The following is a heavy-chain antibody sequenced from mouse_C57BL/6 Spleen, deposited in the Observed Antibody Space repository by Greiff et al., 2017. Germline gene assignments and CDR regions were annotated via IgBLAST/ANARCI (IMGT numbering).Heavy chain of an antibody. J-gene: IGHJ1*03. CDR2: IRNKANNHAT. CDR3: TRVVYWYFDV. Sequence: EVQLVESGGGLVQPGGSMKLSCAASGFTFSDAWMDWVRQSPETGLEWVAEIRNKANNHATYYAESVKGRFTISRDDSKSSVYLQMNSLRAEDTGIYYCTRVVYWYFDVWGTGTTVTVSS. V-gene: IGHV6-6*01. D-gene: IGHD1-1*01. CDR1: GFTFSDAW.